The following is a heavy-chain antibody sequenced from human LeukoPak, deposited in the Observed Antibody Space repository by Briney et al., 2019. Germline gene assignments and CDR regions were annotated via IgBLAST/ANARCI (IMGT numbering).Heavy chain of an antibody. Sequence: GASVKVSCKASEYTFTSYDINWVRQATGQGLEWMGWINTNTGNPTYAQGFTGRFVFSLDTSVSTAYLQISSLKAEDTGVYYCARYSVVTGFDYWGQGTLVTVSS. CDR1: EYTFTSYD. V-gene: IGHV7-4-1*02. J-gene: IGHJ4*02. CDR3: ARYSVVTGFDY. CDR2: INTNTGNP. D-gene: IGHD4-23*01.